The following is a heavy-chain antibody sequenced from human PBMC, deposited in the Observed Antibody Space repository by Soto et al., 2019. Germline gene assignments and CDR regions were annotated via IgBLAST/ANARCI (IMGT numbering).Heavy chain of an antibody. CDR3: ARHERYYYDSSGYYDLDY. CDR2: IYYSGST. D-gene: IGHD3-22*01. V-gene: IGHV4-39*01. Sequence: SETISQKCRVCDGCICRSSYYYGRKSQPPGKGLEWIGSIYYSGSTYYNPSLKSRVTISVDTSKNQFSLKLSSVTAADTAVYYCARHERYYYDSSGYYDLDYWGQGTLVTVS. CDR1: DGCICRSSYY. J-gene: IGHJ4*02.